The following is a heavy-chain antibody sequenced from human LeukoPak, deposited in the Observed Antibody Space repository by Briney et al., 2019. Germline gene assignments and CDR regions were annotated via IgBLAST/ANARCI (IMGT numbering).Heavy chain of an antibody. CDR2: ISGSGGST. CDR1: GFTFSSYA. J-gene: IGHJ4*02. V-gene: IGHV3-23*01. Sequence: PGGSLRLSCAASGFTFSSYAMSWVRQAPGKGLEWVSAISGSGGSTYYADSVKGRFTISGDNSKNTLYLQMNSLRAEDTAVYYCAKAVYYDSSGYYEFDYWGQGTLVTVSS. CDR3: AKAVYYDSSGYYEFDY. D-gene: IGHD3-22*01.